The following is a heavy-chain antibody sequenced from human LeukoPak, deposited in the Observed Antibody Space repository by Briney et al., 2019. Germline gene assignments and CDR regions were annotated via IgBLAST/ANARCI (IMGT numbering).Heavy chain of an antibody. Sequence: AGGSLRLSCAASGFTFSAYSMNWVRQAPEKGLAWVSYIGSSSSPIYYADSVKGRFTISRDNAKNSLYLQMDSLRAEDTAVYYCARDQAYSFDYWGQGTLVTVSS. V-gene: IGHV3-48*04. CDR1: GFTFSAYS. CDR2: IGSSSSPI. J-gene: IGHJ4*02. D-gene: IGHD4-11*01. CDR3: ARDQAYSFDY.